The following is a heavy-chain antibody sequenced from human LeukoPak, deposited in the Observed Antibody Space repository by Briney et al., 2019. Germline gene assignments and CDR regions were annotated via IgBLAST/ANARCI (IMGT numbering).Heavy chain of an antibody. D-gene: IGHD4-17*01. V-gene: IGHV3-74*01. CDR2: INPDGGSS. J-gene: IGHJ4*02. Sequence: GGSLRLSCAASGFTFSNYWMHWVRQAPGKGLEWVSRINPDGGSSNYADSVKGRFTMSRDNAKSMVYLQMDGLRAEDTAVFSCVRQAVSGDSGIAYWGRGVLATVSS. CDR3: VRQAVSGDSGIAY. CDR1: GFTFSNYW.